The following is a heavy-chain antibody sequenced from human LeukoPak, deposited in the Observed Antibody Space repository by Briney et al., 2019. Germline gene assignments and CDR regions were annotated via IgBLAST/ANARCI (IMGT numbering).Heavy chain of an antibody. Sequence: GGSLRLSCAASGFTFSSYSMNWVRQAPGKGLEWVSSISSSSSYIYYADSVKGRFTISRDNAKNSLYLQMNSVRAEETAVYYCARGGAGMGQQLFPSREAYSGMDVWGKGTTVTVSS. CDR3: ARGGAGMGQQLFPSREAYSGMDV. J-gene: IGHJ6*04. V-gene: IGHV3-21*01. CDR2: ISSSSSYI. CDR1: GFTFSSYS. D-gene: IGHD6-13*01.